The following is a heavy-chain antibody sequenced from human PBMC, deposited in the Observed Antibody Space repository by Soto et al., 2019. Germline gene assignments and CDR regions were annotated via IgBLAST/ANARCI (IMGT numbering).Heavy chain of an antibody. Sequence: SETLSLTCAVSGGSISSSNWWSWVRQPPGKGLEWIGEIYHSGSTNYNPSLKSPATISVDKSKNQFSLKLSSVTAADTAVYYCARVTSRTPTYSRSWWTLDAFDIWGQGTMVT. V-gene: IGHV4-4*02. D-gene: IGHD6-13*01. CDR1: GGSISSSNW. CDR3: ARVTSRTPTYSRSWWTLDAFDI. J-gene: IGHJ3*02. CDR2: IYHSGST.